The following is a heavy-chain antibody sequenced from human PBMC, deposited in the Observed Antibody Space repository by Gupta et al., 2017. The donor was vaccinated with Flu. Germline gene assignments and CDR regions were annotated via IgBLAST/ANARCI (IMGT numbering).Heavy chain of an antibody. CDR2: IYYSGST. V-gene: IGHV4-39*01. J-gene: IGHJ5*02. Sequence: QLQLQESGPGLVKPSETLSLTCTVSGDSISSGTYYWGWIRQPPGKGLEWIGSIYYSGSTYYKPYLKSRVNISVDTAKNQFSLNLSSVTAADTAVYYGARQKRRKYQLLYQWCDTWGQGTRGTVSS. CDR1: GDSISSGTYY. D-gene: IGHD2-2*02. CDR3: ARQKRRKYQLLYQWCDT.